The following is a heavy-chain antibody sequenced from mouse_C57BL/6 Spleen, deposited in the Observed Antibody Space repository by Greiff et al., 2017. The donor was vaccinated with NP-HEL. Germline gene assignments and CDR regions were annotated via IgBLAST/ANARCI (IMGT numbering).Heavy chain of an antibody. CDR2: IDPETGGT. V-gene: IGHV1-15*01. D-gene: IGHD3-1*01. Sequence: QVQLQQSGAELVRPGASVTLSCKASGYTFTDYEMHWVKQTPVHGLEWIGAIDPETGGTAYNQKFKGKAILTADKSSSTAYMELRSLTSEDSAVYYCTRFGQPPPFAYWGQGTLVTVSA. CDR3: TRFGQPPPFAY. J-gene: IGHJ3*01. CDR1: GYTFTDYE.